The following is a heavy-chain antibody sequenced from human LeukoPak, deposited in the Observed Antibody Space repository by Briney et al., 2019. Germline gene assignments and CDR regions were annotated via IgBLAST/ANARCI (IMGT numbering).Heavy chain of an antibody. J-gene: IGHJ4*02. D-gene: IGHD4-17*01. CDR2: ITGRDSHYPT. Sequence: PGGSLRLSCAASGFNFRDSSMHWFRQASGKGLEWVGRITGRDSHYPTVYAASVEGRFSISRDDSKNTAYLQMNSLKTDDTAVYYCTRSYGDYVFDYWGQGTLVTVSS. V-gene: IGHV3-73*01. CDR3: TRSYGDYVFDY. CDR1: GFNFRDSS.